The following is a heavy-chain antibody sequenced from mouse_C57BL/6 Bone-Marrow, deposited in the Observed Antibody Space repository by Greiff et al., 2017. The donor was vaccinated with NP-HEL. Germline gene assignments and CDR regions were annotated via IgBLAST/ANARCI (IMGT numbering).Heavy chain of an antibody. Sequence: LKESGGGLVQPGGSLKLSCAASGFTFSDYYMYWVRQTPEKRLEWVAYISNGGGSTYYPDTVKGRFTISRDNAKNTLYLQMSRLKSEDTAMYYCARWYFDVWGTGTTVTVSS. CDR3: ARWYFDV. CDR2: ISNGGGST. V-gene: IGHV5-12*01. J-gene: IGHJ1*03. CDR1: GFTFSDYY.